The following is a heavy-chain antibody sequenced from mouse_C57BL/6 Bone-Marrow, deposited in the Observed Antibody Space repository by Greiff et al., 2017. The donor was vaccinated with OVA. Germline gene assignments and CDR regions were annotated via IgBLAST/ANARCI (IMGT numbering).Heavy chain of an antibody. CDR1: GYTFTSYW. D-gene: IGHD1-1*01. CDR3: ARSGHYGFDV. Sequence: QVQLQQPGAELVKPGASVKLSCKASGYTFTSYWMHWVKQRPGRGLEWIGRIDPNSGGTNYNEKFKSKATLTVDKPSSTAYMQLHSLTSEDSAVYYCARSGHYGFDVWGTGTTVTVSS. CDR2: IDPNSGGT. V-gene: IGHV1-72*01. J-gene: IGHJ1*03.